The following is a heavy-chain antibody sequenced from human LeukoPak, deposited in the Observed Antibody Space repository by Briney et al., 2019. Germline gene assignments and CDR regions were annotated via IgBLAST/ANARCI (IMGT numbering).Heavy chain of an antibody. D-gene: IGHD6-13*01. Sequence: ASVKVSCKVSGYTLTELSMHWVRQAPGKGLEWRGGFDPEDGETIYAQKFQGRVTMTEDTSTDTAYMELSSLRSEDTAVYYCATNLYSRRVNWFDPWGQGTLVTVSS. J-gene: IGHJ5*02. V-gene: IGHV1-24*01. CDR2: FDPEDGET. CDR1: GYTLTELS. CDR3: ATNLYSRRVNWFDP.